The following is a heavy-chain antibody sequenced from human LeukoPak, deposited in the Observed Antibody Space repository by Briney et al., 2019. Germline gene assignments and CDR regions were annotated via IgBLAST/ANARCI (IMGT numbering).Heavy chain of an antibody. CDR3: ARNYGDFCRYYYIVV. V-gene: IGHV3-48*01. J-gene: IGHJ6*03. D-gene: IGHD4-17*01. Sequence: GGSLRLSCAASGFTVSSNYMNWVRQAPGKGLEWVSYITRSGTTIYYADSVKGRFTISRDNAKNSLYLQMNSLRAEDAAVYYCARNYGDFCRYYYIVVWGKGTTVTVSS. CDR1: GFTVSSNY. CDR2: ITRSGTTI.